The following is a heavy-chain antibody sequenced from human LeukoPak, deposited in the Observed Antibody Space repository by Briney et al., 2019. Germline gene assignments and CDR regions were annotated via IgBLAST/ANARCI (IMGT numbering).Heavy chain of an antibody. J-gene: IGHJ4*02. Sequence: TSATLTLTCTVSGGSISSGGYYWSWIRQHPGKGLEWIGYIYYSGSTYYNPSLKSRVTISVDTSKNQFSLKLSSVTAADTAVYYCARLNSSSWYYSDYWGQGTLVTVSS. CDR1: GGSISSGGYY. V-gene: IGHV4-31*03. CDR3: ARLNSSSWYYSDY. CDR2: IYYSGST. D-gene: IGHD6-13*01.